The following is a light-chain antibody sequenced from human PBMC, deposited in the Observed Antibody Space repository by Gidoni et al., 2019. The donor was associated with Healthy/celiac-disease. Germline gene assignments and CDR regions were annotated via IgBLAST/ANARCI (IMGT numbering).Light chain of an antibody. J-gene: IGKJ3*01. CDR2: AAS. V-gene: IGKV1-39*01. CDR1: QSISSY. Sequence: DIQMTQSPSSLSASVGDRVTITCRASQSISSYLNWYQQKPGKAPKLLIYAASRLQSGVPSRFSVSGSGTDFTLTISSLQPEDFATYYCQQSYSTRFTFXPXTKVDIK. CDR3: QQSYSTRFT.